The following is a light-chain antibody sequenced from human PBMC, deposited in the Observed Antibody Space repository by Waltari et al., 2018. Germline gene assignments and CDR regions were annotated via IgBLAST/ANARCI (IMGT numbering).Light chain of an antibody. CDR1: LSISTN. J-gene: IGKJ2*01. V-gene: IGKV3-15*01. Sequence: IVMTQSPATLSVSPGERATLSCRASLSISTNLAWVQEKPGQAPRLLIYGASTRATGVPARFSGSGSGTYFTLVISSLQSEDFAVYYCQQYDKWLRYSFGQGTKLEIK. CDR3: QQYDKWLRYS. CDR2: GAS.